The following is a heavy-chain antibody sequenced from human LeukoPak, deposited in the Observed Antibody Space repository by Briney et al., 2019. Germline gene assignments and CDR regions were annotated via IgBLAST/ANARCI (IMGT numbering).Heavy chain of an antibody. CDR2: ISYDGSNK. V-gene: IGHV3-30-3*01. CDR3: ARETIAVVRSPHFDY. CDR1: GFTFSSYA. Sequence: PGGSLRLSCAASGFTFSSYAMHWVRQAPGKGLERVAVISYDGSNKYYADSVKGRFTISRDNSKNTLYLQMNSLRAEDTAVYYCARETIAVVRSPHFDYWGQGTLVTVSS. J-gene: IGHJ4*02. D-gene: IGHD6-19*01.